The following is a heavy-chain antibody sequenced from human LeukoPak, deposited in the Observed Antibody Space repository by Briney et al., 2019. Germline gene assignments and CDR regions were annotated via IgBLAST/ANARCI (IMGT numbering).Heavy chain of an antibody. CDR3: AREDTIFGVVSADV. J-gene: IGHJ6*04. CDR2: INHSGST. CDR1: GGSFSGYY. Sequence: PSETLSLTCAVYGGSFSGYYWSWIRQPPGKGLEWIGEINHSGSTNYNPSLKSRVTISVDTSKNQFSLKLSSVTAADTAVYYCAREDTIFGVVSADVWGKGTTVTVSS. D-gene: IGHD3-3*01. V-gene: IGHV4-34*01.